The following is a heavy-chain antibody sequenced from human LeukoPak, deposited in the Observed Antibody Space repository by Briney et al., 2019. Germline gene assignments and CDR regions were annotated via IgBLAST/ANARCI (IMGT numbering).Heavy chain of an antibody. Sequence: SETLSLTCTVSGGSIGGNYYAWGWIRQPPGKGLDWIGSISYSRNTYYNPSLESRVPRSIDTSKNQFSLKLSSVTAADTAVYDCARHMLATANPFDYCGQATPVTVSS. V-gene: IGHV4-39*07. CDR3: ARHMLATANPFDY. J-gene: IGHJ5*01. CDR2: ISYSRNT. D-gene: IGHD1-14*01. CDR1: GGSIGGNYYA.